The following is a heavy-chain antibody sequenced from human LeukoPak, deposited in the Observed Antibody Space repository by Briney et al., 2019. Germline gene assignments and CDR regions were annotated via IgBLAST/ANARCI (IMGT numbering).Heavy chain of an antibody. V-gene: IGHV1-18*04. D-gene: IGHD3-10*01. J-gene: IGHJ4*02. Sequence: ASVKVSCKASRYTFTSYGISWVRQAPGQGLEWMGWISAYNGNTNYAQKLQGRVTMTTDTSTSTAYMELRSLRSDDTAVYYCARVKRYGSGTTGGDYWGQGTLVTVSS. CDR3: ARVKRYGSGTTGGDY. CDR1: RYTFTSYG. CDR2: ISAYNGNT.